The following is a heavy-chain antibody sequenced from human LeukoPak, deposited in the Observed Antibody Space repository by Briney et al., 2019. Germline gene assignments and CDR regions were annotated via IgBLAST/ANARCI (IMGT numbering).Heavy chain of an antibody. Sequence: GGSLRLSCAASGFTFEKHGMSWVRQVPGKGLEWVSGLNWNGGSTGYADSVKGRFTISRGNAKKSLYLQMNSLRAEDTALYYCARDGSYIGLDVWGQGTMVTVSS. V-gene: IGHV3-20*04. CDR3: ARDGSYIGLDV. D-gene: IGHD3-10*01. CDR2: LNWNGGST. J-gene: IGHJ3*01. CDR1: GFTFEKHG.